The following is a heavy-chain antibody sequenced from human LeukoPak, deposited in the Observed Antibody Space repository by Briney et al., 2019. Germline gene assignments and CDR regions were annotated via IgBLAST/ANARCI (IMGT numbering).Heavy chain of an antibody. Sequence: GGSLRLSYAASGFTFSSYAMHWVRQAPGKGLEYVSAISTNGGSTYYANSVKGRFTISRDNSKNTLYLQMGSLRAEDMAMYYCARGDSMIVVVKGFDSWGQGTLVTVSS. CDR2: ISTNGGST. V-gene: IGHV3-64*01. CDR1: GFTFSSYA. CDR3: ARGDSMIVVVKGFDS. D-gene: IGHD3-22*01. J-gene: IGHJ4*02.